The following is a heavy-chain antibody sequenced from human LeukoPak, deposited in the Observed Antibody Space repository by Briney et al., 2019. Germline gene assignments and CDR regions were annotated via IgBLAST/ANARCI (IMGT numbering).Heavy chain of an antibody. CDR2: ISWNSGSI. CDR1: GFTFDDYA. V-gene: IGHV3-9*01. J-gene: IGHJ4*02. Sequence: GRSLRLSCAASGFTFDDYAMHWVRQAPGKGLEWASGISWNSGSIGYADSVKGRFTISRDNAKNSLYLQMNSLRAEDTALYYCAKGPSYYFDYWGQGTLVTVSS. CDR3: AKGPSYYFDY.